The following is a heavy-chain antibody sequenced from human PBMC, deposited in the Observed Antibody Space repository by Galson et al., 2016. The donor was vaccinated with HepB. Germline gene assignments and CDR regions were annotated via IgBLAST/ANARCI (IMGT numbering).Heavy chain of an antibody. Sequence: SLRLSCAASGFTFSSYGLHWVRQPPGKGLEWVTGIWYDGSNTYYADSVKGRFTISRDNARNSMYLQMNNLRAEDTAVYYCAREGDRIVAAGLDYGGQGTLVTGSS. CDR2: IWYDGSNT. CDR1: GFTFSSYG. CDR3: AREGDRIVAAGLDY. J-gene: IGHJ4*02. D-gene: IGHD6-25*01. V-gene: IGHV3-33*01.